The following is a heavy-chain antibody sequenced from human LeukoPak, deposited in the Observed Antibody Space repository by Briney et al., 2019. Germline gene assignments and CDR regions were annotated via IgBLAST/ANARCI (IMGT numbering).Heavy chain of an antibody. V-gene: IGHV4-34*01. Sequence: SETLSLTCAVYGGSFSGYYWSWIRQPPGKGLEWIGEINHSGSTNYNPSLKSRVTISVDTSKNQFSLRLSSVTAADTAVYYCATYDSSGYYYDYWGQGTLVTVSS. J-gene: IGHJ4*02. D-gene: IGHD3-22*01. CDR2: INHSGST. CDR1: GGSFSGYY. CDR3: ATYDSSGYYYDY.